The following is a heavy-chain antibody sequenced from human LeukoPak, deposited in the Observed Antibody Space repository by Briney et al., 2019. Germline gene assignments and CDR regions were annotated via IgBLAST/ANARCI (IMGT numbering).Heavy chain of an antibody. J-gene: IGHJ5*02. CDR2: INPSGGTT. Sequence: ASVKLSFKASGYTFTNYYIHWVRQAPGQGLEWMGLINPSGGTTNSAHKFQGRVTMARDMSTTTVYMHLSSLRSEDTAVYYCAREAVTIFGLVRTQTPKGPHRFDPWGEGTLVTVSS. V-gene: IGHV1-46*01. CDR1: GYTFTNYY. D-gene: IGHD3-3*01. CDR3: AREAVTIFGLVRTQTPKGPHRFDP.